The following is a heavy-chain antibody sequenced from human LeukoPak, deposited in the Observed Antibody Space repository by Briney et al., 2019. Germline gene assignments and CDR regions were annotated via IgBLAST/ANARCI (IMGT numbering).Heavy chain of an antibody. J-gene: IGHJ4*02. CDR3: ARVPHRSGTYFDY. CDR1: GYTFTGYY. Sequence: ASVKVSCKASGYTFTGYYIHWVRQAPGQGLEWMGWINPNSGGTNYAQKFQGRVTMTRDTSISTAYMDLSRLRSDDTAVYYCARVPHRSGTYFDYWGQGTLVTVSS. CDR2: INPNSGGT. D-gene: IGHD6-19*01. V-gene: IGHV1-2*02.